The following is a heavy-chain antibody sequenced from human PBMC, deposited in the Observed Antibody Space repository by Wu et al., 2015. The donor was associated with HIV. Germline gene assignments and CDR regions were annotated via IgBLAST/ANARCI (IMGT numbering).Heavy chain of an antibody. CDR2: IIPIFGTA. J-gene: IGHJ6*04. D-gene: IGHD4-11*01. V-gene: IGHV1-69*12. Sequence: QVQLVQSGAEVKKPGSSVKVSCKASGGTFSSYAISWVRQAPGQGLEWMGGIIPIFGTANYAQKFQGRVTITADESTSTAYMELSSLRSEDTAVYYCARFGEGHMTTVTIGPLDVWGKGTTVTVSS. CDR1: GGTFSSYA. CDR3: ARFGEGHMTTVTIGPLDV.